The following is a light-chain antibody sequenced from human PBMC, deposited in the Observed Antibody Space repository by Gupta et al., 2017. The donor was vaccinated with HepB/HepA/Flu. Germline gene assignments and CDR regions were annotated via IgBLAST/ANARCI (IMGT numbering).Light chain of an antibody. CDR3: CADAGSYTLV. V-gene: IGLV2-11*01. Sequence: QSALTQPRSVSGSPGQSVTISCTGTSSDVGGDNYVSWYQQHPGKSHNLMIYDVSKRPAGVPDRFSGSKSGNTASLTISGLQAEEGADYYCCADAGSYTLVFGGGTKLTVL. CDR1: SSDVGGDNY. J-gene: IGLJ2*01. CDR2: DVS.